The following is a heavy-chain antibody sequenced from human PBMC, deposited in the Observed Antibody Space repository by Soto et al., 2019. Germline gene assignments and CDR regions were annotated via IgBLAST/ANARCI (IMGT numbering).Heavy chain of an antibody. J-gene: IGHJ4*02. V-gene: IGHV1-2*02. CDR1: GYTFTGYY. CDR3: ARDYYDSSGHSEDY. CDR2: INPNSGGT. Sequence: ASVKVSCKASGYTFTGYYMHWVRQAPGQGLEWMGWINPNSGGTNYAQKFQGRVTMTRDTSISTAYMELSRLRSDDTAVYYCARDYYDSSGHSEDYWGQGTLVTVSS. D-gene: IGHD3-22*01.